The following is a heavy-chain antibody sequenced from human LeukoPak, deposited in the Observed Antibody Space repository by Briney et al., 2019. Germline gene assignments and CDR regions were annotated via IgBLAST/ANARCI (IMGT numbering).Heavy chain of an antibody. CDR1: GFTVSSNY. Sequence: GGSQRLSCAASGFTVSSNYMSWVRQAPGKGLEWVSVIYSGGSTYYADSVKGRFTISRDNSKNTLYLQMNSLRAEDTAVYYCARELSSSWYGGSSWGQGTLVTVSS. J-gene: IGHJ4*02. V-gene: IGHV3-66*01. CDR3: ARELSSSWYGGSS. CDR2: IYSGGST. D-gene: IGHD6-13*01.